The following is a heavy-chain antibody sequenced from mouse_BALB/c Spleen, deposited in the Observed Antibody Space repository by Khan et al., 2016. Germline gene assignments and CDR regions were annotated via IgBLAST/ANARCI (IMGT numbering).Heavy chain of an antibody. J-gene: IGHJ4*01. Sequence: EVQLQESGPGLVKPSQSLSLTCTVTGYSITSDYAWNWIRQFPGNKLEWMGYISYSGTTTYNPSLKSRISITRDTSKKQFFLQLNSATTEDTATYYCARWLDAMDYWGQGTSVTVSS. V-gene: IGHV3-2*02. CDR3: ARWLDAMDY. D-gene: IGHD2-2*01. CDR1: GYSITSDYA. CDR2: ISYSGTT.